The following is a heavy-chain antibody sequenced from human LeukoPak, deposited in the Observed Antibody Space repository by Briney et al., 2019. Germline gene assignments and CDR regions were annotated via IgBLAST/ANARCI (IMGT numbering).Heavy chain of an antibody. J-gene: IGHJ5*02. D-gene: IGHD2/OR15-2a*01. CDR2: ISSRGGRA. Sequence: PGGSLRLSCAASGFTFSSYEMNWVRQAPGKGLEWVSTISSRGGRADYGDSVRGGFTISRDSSKNTLYLQMDSLRAEDTAVYYCAQNAANWFDPWGQGTLVTVSS. CDR1: GFTFSSYE. V-gene: IGHV3-23*01. CDR3: AQNAANWFDP.